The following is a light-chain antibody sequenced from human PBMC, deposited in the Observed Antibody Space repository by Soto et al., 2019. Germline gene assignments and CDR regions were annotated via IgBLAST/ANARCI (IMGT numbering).Light chain of an antibody. CDR3: PESSISPRP. V-gene: IGKV4-1*01. CDR2: WAS. Sequence: GMRQTPENVAVSLGERATIKCKTSQSGFSRSNNKNYLAGYQLKPGQPPKLLLYWASTRESGVPDRFTGSGSGRDFTLTINNVQAEDVAGYCCPESSISPRPFG. CDR1: QSGFSRSNNKNY. J-gene: IGKJ2*01.